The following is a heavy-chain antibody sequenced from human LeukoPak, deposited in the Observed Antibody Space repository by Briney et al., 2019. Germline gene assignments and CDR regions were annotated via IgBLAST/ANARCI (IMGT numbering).Heavy chain of an antibody. Sequence: SQTLSLTCAISGDSVSSNSAAWNWIRQSPSRGLEWLGRTYYRSKWYNGHAVSVKSRVTINPGTSKNQFSLQLNSVTPEDTAVYYCARVFSSAYDTSFDYWGQGTLVTVSS. CDR1: GDSVSSNSAA. J-gene: IGHJ4*02. CDR2: TYYRSKWYN. D-gene: IGHD5-12*01. V-gene: IGHV6-1*01. CDR3: ARVFSSAYDTSFDY.